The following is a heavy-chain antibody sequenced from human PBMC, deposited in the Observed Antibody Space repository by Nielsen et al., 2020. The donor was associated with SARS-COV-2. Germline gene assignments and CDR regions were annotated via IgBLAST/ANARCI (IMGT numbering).Heavy chain of an antibody. CDR1: GYTFTSYY. D-gene: IGHD3-9*01. V-gene: IGHV1-46*01. J-gene: IGHJ4*02. Sequence: ASVKVSCKASGYTFTSYYMHWVRQAPGQGLEWMGIINPSGGSTSYAQKFQGRVTMTRDTSTSTVYMELSSPRSEDTAVYYCAREGILTGPDYWGQGTLVTVSS. CDR3: AREGILTGPDY. CDR2: INPSGGST.